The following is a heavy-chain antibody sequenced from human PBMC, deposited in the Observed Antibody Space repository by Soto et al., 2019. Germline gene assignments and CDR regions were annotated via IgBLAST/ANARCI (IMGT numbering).Heavy chain of an antibody. Sequence: QVQLVQSGAEEKKPGASVKVSCKASGYTFTTYPMNWLRQAPGQRPEWMGWINVGNGGTKYSQKFQGRVSITRDTPARTAYMQLSRLRSDDTAVYYCATYRGGYCSGGSCPEAWFDPWGQGTLVTVTS. J-gene: IGHJ5*02. CDR3: ATYRGGYCSGGSCPEAWFDP. CDR1: GYTFTTYP. V-gene: IGHV1-3*05. CDR2: INVGNGGT. D-gene: IGHD2-15*01.